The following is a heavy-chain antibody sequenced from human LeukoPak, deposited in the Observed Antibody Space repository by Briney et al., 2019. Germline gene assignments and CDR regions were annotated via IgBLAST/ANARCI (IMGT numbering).Heavy chain of an antibody. Sequence: SETLSLTCTVSGGSISSYYWSWIRQPPGKGLEWIGYIYYSGTPNYNPSLQSRVTISLDTSKNQFSLKLSSVAAADTAVYYCARHGYGDFKFDPWGQGTLVTVSS. CDR1: GGSISSYY. V-gene: IGHV4-59*08. CDR3: ARHGYGDFKFDP. CDR2: IYYSGTP. D-gene: IGHD4-17*01. J-gene: IGHJ5*02.